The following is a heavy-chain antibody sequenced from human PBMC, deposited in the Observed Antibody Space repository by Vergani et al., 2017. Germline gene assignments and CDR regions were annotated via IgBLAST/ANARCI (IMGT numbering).Heavy chain of an antibody. CDR3: TTDPRYCGDCSCYWLRDHHYYGMDV. Sequence: EVQLLESGGGLVQPGGSLRLSCVASGFSFRNAWMNWVRRTPGKGLEWVGRIKSTFDRGTTDYAAAVKGRFTISRDDSKNTLFLQMNGLKTEDIGVYYCTTDPRYCGDCSCYWLRDHHYYGMDVWGQGTTVTVSS. CDR1: GFSFRNAW. D-gene: IGHD2-21*01. J-gene: IGHJ6*02. CDR2: IKSTFDRGTT. V-gene: IGHV3-15*07.